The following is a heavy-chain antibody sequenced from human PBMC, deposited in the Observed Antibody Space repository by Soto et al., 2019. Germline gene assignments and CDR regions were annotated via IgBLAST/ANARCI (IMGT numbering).Heavy chain of an antibody. CDR1: GGSITSGNSYS. CDR2: ISHTGST. CDR3: ARAVTPYFGTWFDP. J-gene: IGHJ5*02. Sequence: QLQLQESGSGLVKPSQTLPLTCSVSGGSITSGNSYSWSWIRQPPGKGLEWIGSISHTGSTSYNPSLKSRVSMSVDKSKNQFSLKLSSVTAADMAVYYCARAVTPYFGTWFDPWGQGTLVTVSS. V-gene: IGHV4-30-2*01. D-gene: IGHD3-10*01.